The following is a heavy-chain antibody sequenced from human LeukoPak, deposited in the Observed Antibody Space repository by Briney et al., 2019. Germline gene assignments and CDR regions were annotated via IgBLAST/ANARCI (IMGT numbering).Heavy chain of an antibody. D-gene: IGHD2-2*01. J-gene: IGHJ5*02. V-gene: IGHV1-46*01. Sequence: GASVKVSCKASGYTFTSYYMHWVRQAPGQGLEWMGIINPSGGSTSYAQKFQGRVTMTRDTSTSTVYMELSSLRSEDTAVYYCARELMGYCSSTSCYQRRAYNWFDPWGQGTLVTVSS. CDR2: INPSGGST. CDR1: GYTFTSYY. CDR3: ARELMGYCSSTSCYQRRAYNWFDP.